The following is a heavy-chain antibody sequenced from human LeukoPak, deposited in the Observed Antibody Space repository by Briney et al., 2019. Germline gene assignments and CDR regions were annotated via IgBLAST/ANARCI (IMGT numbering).Heavy chain of an antibody. CDR3: ARIPSGYTLGYGYYYYYMDV. V-gene: IGHV3-48*04. D-gene: IGHD5-18*01. CDR2: ISTSSSTI. Sequence: GGSLRLSCEVSGFIFSDYTMTWVRQAPGKGLEWVSYISTSSSTIYYADSVKGRFTISRDNTKNSLYLQMNSLRAEDTAVYYCARIPSGYTLGYGYYYYYMDVWGKGATVTVSS. CDR1: GFIFSDYT. J-gene: IGHJ6*03.